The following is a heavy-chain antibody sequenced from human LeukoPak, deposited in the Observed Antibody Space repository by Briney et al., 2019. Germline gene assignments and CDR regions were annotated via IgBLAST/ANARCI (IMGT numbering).Heavy chain of an antibody. Sequence: PGGSLRLSCVDSGVIFISDSMHWVRQAPGKGLEWVAIISYDGSHKYYADSVKGRFTISRDNSKNTLYLQMNSLRPEDTAVYHCARDVATRPDYWGQGTLVTVSS. CDR3: ARDVATRPDY. D-gene: IGHD6-6*01. V-gene: IGHV3-30*01. CDR1: GVIFISDS. J-gene: IGHJ4*02. CDR2: ISYDGSHK.